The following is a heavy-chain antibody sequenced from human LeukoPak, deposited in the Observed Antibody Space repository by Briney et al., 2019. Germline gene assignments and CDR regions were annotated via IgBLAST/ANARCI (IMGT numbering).Heavy chain of an antibody. Sequence: SETLSLTCTVSGGSISRSYWSWMRQPAGKGPEWIGRIYGSGTITYNPSLESRVTMSVDTSKNQFSLKLRSVTAADTAVYYCAGSPTKRVTEDYWGQGTLVTVSS. CDR2: IYGSGTI. J-gene: IGHJ4*02. V-gene: IGHV4-4*07. CDR1: GGSISRSY. D-gene: IGHD5-18*01. CDR3: AGSPTKRVTEDY.